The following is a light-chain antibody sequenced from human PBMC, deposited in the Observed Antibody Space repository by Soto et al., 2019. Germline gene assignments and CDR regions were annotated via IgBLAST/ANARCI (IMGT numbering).Light chain of an antibody. J-gene: IGLJ2*01. CDR2: EVS. Sequence: QSALTQPASVSGSPGQSITISCTGTSSDVGSYNLVSWYQQHPGKAPKLMIYEVSKRPSGVSNRFSGSKSGNTASLTISGLQAEDEADYYCCSYAGSSTFRHVVFGGGTKVTVL. CDR3: CSYAGSSTFRHVV. V-gene: IGLV2-23*02. CDR1: SSDVGSYNL.